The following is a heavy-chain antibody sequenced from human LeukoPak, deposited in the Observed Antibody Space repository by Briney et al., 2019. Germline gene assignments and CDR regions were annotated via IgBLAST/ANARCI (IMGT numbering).Heavy chain of an antibody. CDR1: GYTFTGYY. J-gene: IGHJ4*02. D-gene: IGHD6-19*01. V-gene: IGHV1-18*04. CDR3: ARTSESGWREFDY. Sequence: GASVKVSCKASGYTFTGYYMHWVRQAPGQGLEWMGWISAYNDNRNYVQKFQGRVTMTTDTSTSTAYMELRSLRSDDTAIYYCARTSESGWREFDYWGQGTLVTVSA. CDR2: ISAYNDNR.